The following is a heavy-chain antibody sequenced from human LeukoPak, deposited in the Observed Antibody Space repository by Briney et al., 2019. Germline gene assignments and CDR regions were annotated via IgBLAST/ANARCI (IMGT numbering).Heavy chain of an antibody. CDR3: ARVLSSWYFLERNWFDP. D-gene: IGHD6-13*01. J-gene: IGHJ5*02. Sequence: ASVKVSCKVSGYTLTELSMHWVRQAPGKGLEWMGGFDPEDGETIYAQKFQGRVTMTEDTSTDTTYMELSSLRSEDTAVYYCARVLSSWYFLERNWFDPWGQGTLVTVSS. V-gene: IGHV1-24*01. CDR1: GYTLTELS. CDR2: FDPEDGET.